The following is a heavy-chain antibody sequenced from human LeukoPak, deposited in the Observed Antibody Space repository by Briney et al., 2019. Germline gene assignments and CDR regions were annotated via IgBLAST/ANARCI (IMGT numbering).Heavy chain of an antibody. CDR1: GGTFSSYA. D-gene: IGHD4-17*01. Sequence: GASVKVSCKASGGTFSSYAISWVRQAPGQGLEWMGGIIPIFGTANYAQKFQGRVTMTRDTSISTAYMELSRLRSDDTAVYYCARERFYGDYWSRSPYFDYWGQGTLVTVSS. J-gene: IGHJ4*02. CDR3: ARERFYGDYWSRSPYFDY. CDR2: IIPIFGTA. V-gene: IGHV1-69*05.